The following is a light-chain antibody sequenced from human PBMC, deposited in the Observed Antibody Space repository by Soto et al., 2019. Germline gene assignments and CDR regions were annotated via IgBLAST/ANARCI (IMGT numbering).Light chain of an antibody. CDR1: QSVSSY. J-gene: IGKJ3*01. CDR2: DAS. CDR3: QQRSNF. V-gene: IGKV3-11*01. Sequence: EIVLTQSPATLSLSPGERATLSCRASQSVSSYLAGYQQKPGQAPRLLISDASNRATGIPARFSGSGSGTAFTRTISSLEPEDFAVYYWQQRSNFFGPGTKVDIK.